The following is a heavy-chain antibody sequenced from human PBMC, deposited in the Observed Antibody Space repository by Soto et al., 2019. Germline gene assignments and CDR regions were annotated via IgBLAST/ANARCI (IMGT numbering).Heavy chain of an antibody. J-gene: IGHJ4*02. CDR1: GFNFRSYW. CDR2: IKYDGSEM. CDR3: ARDGGGYSIH. D-gene: IGHD5-12*01. Sequence: PGGSLRLSCTVSGFNFRSYWMSWLRQAPGKGLEWVANIKYDGSEMYSVDSVKGRFTISRDNAKNSLFLQMISLRAEDTAVYYCARDGGGYSIHWGQGTLVTVSS. V-gene: IGHV3-7*01.